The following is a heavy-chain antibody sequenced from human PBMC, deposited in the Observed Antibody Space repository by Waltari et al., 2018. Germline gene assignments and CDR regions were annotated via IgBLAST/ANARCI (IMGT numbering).Heavy chain of an antibody. D-gene: IGHD6-13*01. CDR3: ATDQGAAAGYAFDI. V-gene: IGHV1-24*01. Sequence: QVQLVQSGAEVKKPGASVKVSCKVSGYTLTELSMHWVRQAPGKGLEWMGGFNPEDGETSYAQKFQVRVTMTEDTSTDTAYMELSILRSEDTAVYYCATDQGAAAGYAFDIWGQGTMVTVSS. J-gene: IGHJ3*02. CDR1: GYTLTELS. CDR2: FNPEDGET.